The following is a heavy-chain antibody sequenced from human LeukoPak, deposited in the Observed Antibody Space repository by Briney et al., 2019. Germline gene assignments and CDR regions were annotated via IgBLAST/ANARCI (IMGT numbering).Heavy chain of an antibody. V-gene: IGHV3-23*01. Sequence: GGSLRLSCAASGFTFSNYAMSWARQAPGKGLEWVSAISGSGGSTYYADSVKGRFTISRDNSKSTLYLQMNSLRAEDTAVYYCTKGTIWLPFDYWGQGTLVIVSS. CDR3: TKGTIWLPFDY. J-gene: IGHJ4*02. D-gene: IGHD5-18*01. CDR2: ISGSGGST. CDR1: GFTFSNYA.